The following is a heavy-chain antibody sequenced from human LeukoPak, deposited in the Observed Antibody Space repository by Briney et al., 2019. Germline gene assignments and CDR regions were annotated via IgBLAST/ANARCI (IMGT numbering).Heavy chain of an antibody. V-gene: IGHV3-23*01. Sequence: GGSLRLSCAASGFTFSSYAMSWVRQAPGKGLEWVSAISGSGGSTYYADSVKGRFTISRDNSKNSLYLQMNSLRAEDTAVYYCARGIRYFDWLLYPFDYWGQGTLVTVSS. J-gene: IGHJ4*02. CDR1: GFTFSSYA. CDR3: ARGIRYFDWLLYPFDY. CDR2: ISGSGGST. D-gene: IGHD3-9*01.